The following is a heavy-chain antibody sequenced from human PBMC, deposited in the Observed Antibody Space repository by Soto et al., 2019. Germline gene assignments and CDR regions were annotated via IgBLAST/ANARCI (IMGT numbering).Heavy chain of an antibody. J-gene: IGHJ4*02. Sequence: QVQLVESGGGVVQPGRSLRLSCVASGFTFNYYGMHWVRQAPGKGLEWVALIWYDGSNQYYADSVKGRFTISRDNSKNTLYLQMNSLRAEDTAVYYCAKDWSVHAERTLDYWGQGTLVTVSS. D-gene: IGHD1-1*01. CDR1: GFTFNYYG. CDR3: AKDWSVHAERTLDY. V-gene: IGHV3-33*06. CDR2: IWYDGSNQ.